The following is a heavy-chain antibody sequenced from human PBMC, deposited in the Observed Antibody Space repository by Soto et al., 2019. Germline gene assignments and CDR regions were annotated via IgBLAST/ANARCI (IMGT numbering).Heavy chain of an antibody. CDR2: ISSSSSYT. J-gene: IGHJ5*02. D-gene: IGHD3-9*01. Sequence: GGSLRLSCAASGFTFSDYYMSWIRQAPGKGLEWVSYISSSSSYTNYADSVKGRFTISRDNAKNSLYLQMNSLRAEDTAVYYCARTGNDILTGPYNWFDPWGQGTLVTVSS. CDR3: ARTGNDILTGPYNWFDP. V-gene: IGHV3-11*06. CDR1: GFTFSDYY.